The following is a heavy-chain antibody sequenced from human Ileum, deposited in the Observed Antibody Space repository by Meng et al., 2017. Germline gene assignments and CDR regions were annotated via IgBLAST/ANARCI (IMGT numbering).Heavy chain of an antibody. CDR3: ARDLTGLLMVYATAVDAFDI. V-gene: IGHV1-18*01. CDR1: GYTFTSYG. J-gene: IGHJ3*02. D-gene: IGHD2-8*01. Sequence: ASVKVSCKASGYTFTSYGISWVRQAPGQGLEWMGWISAYNGNTNYAQKLQGRVTMTTDTSTSTAYMELRSLRSDDTAVYYCARDLTGLLMVYATAVDAFDIWGQGTMVTVSS. CDR2: ISAYNGNT.